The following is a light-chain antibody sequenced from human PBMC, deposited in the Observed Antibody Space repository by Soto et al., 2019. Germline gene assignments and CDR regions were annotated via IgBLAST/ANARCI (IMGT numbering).Light chain of an antibody. CDR3: LQYANLPFT. Sequence: DIQMTQSPSSLAASVGDRVTITCQASQDIGNSVNWYQQKPGKAPKLLIYTASNLETGVPSRFSGSGSGTDFTFSISSLQPEDFATYYCLQYANLPFTFGPGTKGDIK. CDR2: TAS. CDR1: QDIGNS. J-gene: IGKJ3*01. V-gene: IGKV1-33*01.